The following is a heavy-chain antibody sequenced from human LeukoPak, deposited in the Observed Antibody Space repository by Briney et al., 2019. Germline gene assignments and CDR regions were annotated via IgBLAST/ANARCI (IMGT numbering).Heavy chain of an antibody. Sequence: GGSLRLSCAASGFTFSSYGMHWVRQAPGKGLEWVAFIRYDGSNKYYADSVKGRFTISRDNSKNTLYLQMNSLRAEDTAVYYCAKSRPFVGDYYYYYGMDVWGQGTTVTVPS. CDR3: AKSRPFVGDYYYYYGMDV. V-gene: IGHV3-30*02. CDR2: IRYDGSNK. D-gene: IGHD2-21*01. J-gene: IGHJ6*02. CDR1: GFTFSSYG.